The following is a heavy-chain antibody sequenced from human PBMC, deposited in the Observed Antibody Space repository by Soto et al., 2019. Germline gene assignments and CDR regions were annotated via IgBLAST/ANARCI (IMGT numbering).Heavy chain of an antibody. CDR1: GYTFTRYT. V-gene: IGHV1-3*01. J-gene: IGHJ4*02. CDR3: ARDSSHSSGYYLFSAY. Sequence: VKVSCKASGYTFTRYTMNWVRQAPGQRLEWMGWINPDNGNTKSSQKFQDRVIITRDTSASTAYMDLSSLRSEDTAVYYCARDSSHSSGYYLFSAYWGQGTLVTVSS. D-gene: IGHD3-22*01. CDR2: INPDNGNT.